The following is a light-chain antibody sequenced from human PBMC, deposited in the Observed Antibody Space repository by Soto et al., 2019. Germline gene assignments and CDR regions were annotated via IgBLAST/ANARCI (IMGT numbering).Light chain of an antibody. CDR3: QQYGSSTIT. CDR2: DAS. Sequence: DIQVTKSQSSLSASVGDRVTITCLASQSISSWLAWYQQKPGKAPKLLIYDASSLESGVPSRFSGSGSGTDFTLTISRLEPEDFAVYYCQQYGSSTITFGQGTRLEIK. J-gene: IGKJ5*01. CDR1: QSISSW. V-gene: IGKV1-5*01.